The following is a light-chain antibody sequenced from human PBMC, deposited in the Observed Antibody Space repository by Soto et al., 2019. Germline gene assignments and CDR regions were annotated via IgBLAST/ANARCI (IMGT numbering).Light chain of an antibody. CDR2: GAS. CDR3: QQYNSYWT. V-gene: IGKV1-5*01. Sequence: IQVSQSPVSLSAKVGDRVTITCRASQSIDTYLNWYQQKPGKAPNLLIYGASTLQSGVPSRFSGSGSGTEFTLTISSLQPDDFATYYCQQYNSYWTFGQGTKVDI. J-gene: IGKJ1*01. CDR1: QSIDTY.